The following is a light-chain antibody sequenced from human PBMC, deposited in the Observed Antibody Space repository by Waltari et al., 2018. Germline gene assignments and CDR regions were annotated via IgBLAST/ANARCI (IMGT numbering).Light chain of an antibody. CDR1: SGSISATSS. CDR2: KAS. Sequence: QTVVTQEPSLSVSPGGTVTLTCALSSGSISATSSATWYQQTPGQAPRTLVYKASARSSGVPDRFSGSILENKAALTITGAQADDECDYYCALYMGGGIWVFGGGTKLTVL. J-gene: IGLJ3*02. CDR3: ALYMGGGIWV. V-gene: IGLV8-61*01.